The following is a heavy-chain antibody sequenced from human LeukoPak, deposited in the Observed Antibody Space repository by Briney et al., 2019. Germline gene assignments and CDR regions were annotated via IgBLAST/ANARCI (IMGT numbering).Heavy chain of an antibody. CDR1: GGSISSGDYY. Sequence: SQTLSLTCTVSGGSISSGDYYWSWIRQHPGKGLEWIGYIYYSGSTYYNPSLKSRVTISVDTSKNQFSLKLSSVTAADTAVYYCARDSMSYSYGIFDPWGQGTLVTVSS. CDR2: IYYSGST. V-gene: IGHV4-31*03. CDR3: ARDSMSYSYGIFDP. J-gene: IGHJ5*02. D-gene: IGHD5-18*01.